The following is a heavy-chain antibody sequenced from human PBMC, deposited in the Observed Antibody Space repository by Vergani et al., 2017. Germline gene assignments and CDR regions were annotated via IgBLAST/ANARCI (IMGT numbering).Heavy chain of an antibody. Sequence: QVQLVESGGGVVQPGGSLRLSCAASGFTFSSYGMHWVRQAPGKGLEGVAVIWYDGSNKYYADSVKGRFTISRDNSKNTLYLQMNSLRAEDTAVYYCAREMEENNDFGDYIVPGCVDYGGQGTLVTVSS. D-gene: IGHD4-17*01. CDR1: GFTFSSYG. V-gene: IGHV3-33*01. CDR2: IWYDGSNK. J-gene: IGHJ4*02. CDR3: AREMEENNDFGDYIVPGCVDY.